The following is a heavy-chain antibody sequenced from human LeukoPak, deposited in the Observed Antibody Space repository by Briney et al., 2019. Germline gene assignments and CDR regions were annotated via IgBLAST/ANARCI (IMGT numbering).Heavy chain of an antibody. CDR2: ISGSGGST. CDR3: AKDASVPAYVLRFLEWLSGNFDY. D-gene: IGHD3-3*01. V-gene: IGHV3-23*01. J-gene: IGHJ4*02. CDR1: GFTFSSYA. Sequence: PGRSLRLSCAASGFTFSSYAMSWVRQAPGKGLEWVSAISGSGGSTYYADSVKGRFTISRDNSKNTLYLQMNSLRAEDTAVYYCAKDASVPAYVLRFLEWLSGNFDYWGQGTLVTVSS.